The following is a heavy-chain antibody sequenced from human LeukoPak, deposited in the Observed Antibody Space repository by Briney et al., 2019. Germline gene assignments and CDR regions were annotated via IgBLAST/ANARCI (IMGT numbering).Heavy chain of an antibody. V-gene: IGHV3-23*01. CDR1: GFTFSAYD. CDR3: TKDPPRRSDY. J-gene: IGHJ4*02. CDR2: IVVSGSDDNI. Sequence: PGGSLRLSCAASGFTFSAYDMTWVRQAPGKGLEWVSTIVVSGSDDNIYYADSVKGRITISRDNSKNTLYLQMNGLRVEDTAVYYCTKDPPRRSDYWGQGTLVTVSS. D-gene: IGHD4-17*01.